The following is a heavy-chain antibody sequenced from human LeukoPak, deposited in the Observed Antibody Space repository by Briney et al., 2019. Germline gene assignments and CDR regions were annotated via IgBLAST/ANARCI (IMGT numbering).Heavy chain of an antibody. CDR1: GYSFTSYW. CDR3: ARLVTYNWNDGGHFDY. V-gene: IGHV5-51*01. Sequence: GESLKISCKGSGYSFTSYWIGWVRQMPGKGLEWMGIIYPGDSDTRYSPSFQGQVTISADKSISTAYLQWSSLKASDTAMYYCARLVTYNWNDGGHFDYWGQGTLVTVSS. J-gene: IGHJ4*02. D-gene: IGHD1-20*01. CDR2: IYPGDSDT.